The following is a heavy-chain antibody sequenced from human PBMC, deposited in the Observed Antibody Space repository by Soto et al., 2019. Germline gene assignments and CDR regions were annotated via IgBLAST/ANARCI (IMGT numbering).Heavy chain of an antibody. CDR3: ARVGVDTAMTGADY. Sequence: ASVKVSCKASGYTFTGYYMHWVRQAPGQGLEWMGWINPNSGGTNYAQKFQGRVTMTRDTSISTAYMELSRLRSDDTAEYYCARVGVDTAMTGADYWSQGTLVTVSS. CDR2: INPNSGGT. V-gene: IGHV1-2*02. D-gene: IGHD5-18*01. J-gene: IGHJ4*02. CDR1: GYTFTGYY.